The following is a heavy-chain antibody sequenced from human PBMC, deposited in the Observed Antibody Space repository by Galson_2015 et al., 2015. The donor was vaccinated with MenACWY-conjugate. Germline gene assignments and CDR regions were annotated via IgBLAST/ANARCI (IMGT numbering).Heavy chain of an antibody. Sequence: SLRLSCAASGFNFTDAWMTWVRQAPGKGLEWVGRLKSKSDGGTADFAAPVKGRFSISRDDSKKTLYLQMNSLKTDDTDVYYCTTDMRVAYHLPPGVKYYFYALGFLCQGTTVTVSS. V-gene: IGHV3-15*01. CDR1: GFNFTDAW. J-gene: IGHJ6*02. CDR3: TTDMRVAYHLPPGVKYYFYALGF. D-gene: IGHD1-14*01. CDR2: LKSKSDGGTA.